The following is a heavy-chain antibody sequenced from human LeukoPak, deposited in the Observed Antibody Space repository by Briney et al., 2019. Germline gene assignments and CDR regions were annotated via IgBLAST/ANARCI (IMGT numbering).Heavy chain of an antibody. Sequence: GGSLSLSFAASGFTFSSYWMSWVRQAPGKGLEWVANIKQGGSEKYYVDSVKGRFTISRDNAKNSLYLQMNSLRAEDTAVYYCARDPGYSGYDGGFDYWGQGTLVTVSS. CDR1: GFTFSSYW. J-gene: IGHJ4*02. CDR2: IKQGGSEK. CDR3: ARDPGYSGYDGGFDY. V-gene: IGHV3-7*01. D-gene: IGHD5-12*01.